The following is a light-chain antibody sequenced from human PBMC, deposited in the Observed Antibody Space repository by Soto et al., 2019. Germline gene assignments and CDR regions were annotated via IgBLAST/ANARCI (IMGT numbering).Light chain of an antibody. Sequence: DIQMTQSPSSLSASVGDRVTITCRASQSISSYLNWYQQKPGKAPKLLIYAASSLQSGVPSRFSGSGSATYFTLTISSLQPEDFATYYYQQSYSTPYNFGQGTKLEIK. J-gene: IGKJ2*01. V-gene: IGKV1-39*01. CDR1: QSISSY. CDR2: AAS. CDR3: QQSYSTPYN.